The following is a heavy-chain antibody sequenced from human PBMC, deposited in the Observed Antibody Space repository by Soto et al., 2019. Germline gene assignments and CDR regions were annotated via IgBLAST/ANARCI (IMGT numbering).Heavy chain of an antibody. V-gene: IGHV3-23*01. Sequence: GGSLRLSCAASGIPFSTFAMSWVRQAPGKGLDWVSGISGSGYTYYADSVKGRFTISRDNSKNMLSLQMNSLGAEDTAVYYCATLYDYIWGSYRRPPYYFDYWGQGTLVTVSS. D-gene: IGHD3-16*02. CDR1: GIPFSTFA. CDR2: ISGSGYT. CDR3: ATLYDYIWGSYRRPPYYFDY. J-gene: IGHJ4*02.